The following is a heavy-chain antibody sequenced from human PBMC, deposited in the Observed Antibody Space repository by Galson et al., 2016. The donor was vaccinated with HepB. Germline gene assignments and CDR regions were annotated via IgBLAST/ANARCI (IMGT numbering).Heavy chain of an antibody. D-gene: IGHD4-17*01. CDR2: IIPIFNKT. CDR3: ARRTDYGDSHYFDS. V-gene: IGHV1-69*13. J-gene: IGHJ4*02. CDR1: GGTFSSYS. Sequence: SVKVSCKASGGTFSSYSITWVRQAPGQGLEWMGGIIPIFNKTTYAQKFQGRLTVSADESSESTGTFSMELSTLRSDDAAVYYCARRTDYGDSHYFDSWGQGTLVTVSS.